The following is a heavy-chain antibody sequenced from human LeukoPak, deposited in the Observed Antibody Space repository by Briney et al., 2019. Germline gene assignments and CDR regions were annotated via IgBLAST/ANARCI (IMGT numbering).Heavy chain of an antibody. J-gene: IGHJ4*02. CDR2: ISYDGSNK. CDR1: GFTFSSYA. CDR3: AKDATITGTTLGDY. D-gene: IGHD1-20*01. Sequence: AGGSLRLSCAASGFTFSSYAMSWVRQAPGKGLEWVAVISYDGSNKYYADSVKGRFTISRDNSKNTLYLQMNSLRAEDTAVYYCAKDATITGTTLGDYWGQGTLVTVSS. V-gene: IGHV3-30*18.